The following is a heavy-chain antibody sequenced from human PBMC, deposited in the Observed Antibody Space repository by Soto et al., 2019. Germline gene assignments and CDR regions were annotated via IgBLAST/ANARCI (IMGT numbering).Heavy chain of an antibody. D-gene: IGHD2-2*01. CDR1: EYTFTSYD. CDR2: MNPNSGDT. V-gene: IGHV1-8*01. Sequence: ASVKVSCKASEYTFTSYDINWVRQATGQGLEWMGWMNPNSGDTGYAQKFRGRVTMTRNTSIRTAYMELSSLRSEDTAVYYCARIPSGISTTELENLWGQRTLVTVSS. J-gene: IGHJ4*02. CDR3: ARIPSGISTTELENL.